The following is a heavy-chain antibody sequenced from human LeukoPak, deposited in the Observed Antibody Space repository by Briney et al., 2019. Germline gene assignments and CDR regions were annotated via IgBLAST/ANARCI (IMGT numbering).Heavy chain of an antibody. J-gene: IGHJ4*02. CDR1: GGSISSYY. V-gene: IGHV4-59*01. CDR2: IYYSGST. CDR3: ARGYYYDSSGYFPTFDY. D-gene: IGHD3-22*01. Sequence: SETLSLTCTVSGGSISSYYWSWIRQPPGKGLEWIGYIYYSGSTNYNPSLKSRVTISVDTSKNQFSLKLSSVTAADTAVYYCARGYYYDSSGYFPTFDYWGQGTLVTVSS.